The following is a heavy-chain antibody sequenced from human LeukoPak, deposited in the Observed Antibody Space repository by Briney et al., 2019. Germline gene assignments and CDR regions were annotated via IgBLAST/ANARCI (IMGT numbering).Heavy chain of an antibody. Sequence: GGSLRLSCAASGFTFSSYAMHWVRQAPGKGLEWVAVISDDGRNTFNADSVKGRFIISRDNSENTLYLQMNSLRAEDTAVYYCVRDASYCSGGSCYTAECFQDWGQGTLVTVSS. V-gene: IGHV3-30*04. CDR3: VRDASYCSGGSCYTAECFQD. J-gene: IGHJ1*01. CDR2: ISDDGRNT. D-gene: IGHD2-15*01. CDR1: GFTFSSYA.